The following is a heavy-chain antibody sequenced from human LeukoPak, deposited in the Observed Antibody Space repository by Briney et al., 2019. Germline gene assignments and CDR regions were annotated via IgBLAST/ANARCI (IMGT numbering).Heavy chain of an antibody. CDR1: GFTFSTYS. CDR3: ARVSDYYFYMDV. Sequence: KAGGSLRLSCAASGFTFSTYSMNWVRQSPGKGLEWVSSISSGSKYIYYADSVKGRFTSSRDNAKNSLYLQMNSLRAEDTAVYYCARVSDYYFYMDVWGKGTTVTVFS. D-gene: IGHD2/OR15-2a*01. J-gene: IGHJ6*03. CDR2: ISSGSKYI. V-gene: IGHV3-21*01.